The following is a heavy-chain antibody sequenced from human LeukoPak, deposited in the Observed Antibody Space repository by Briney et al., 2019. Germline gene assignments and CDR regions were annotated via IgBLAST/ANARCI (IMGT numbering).Heavy chain of an antibody. D-gene: IGHD5-18*01. J-gene: IGHJ4*02. V-gene: IGHV3-7*01. CDR1: GFTFSSYW. CDR2: IKQDGSEK. CDR3: ARDRANGYSYGQLDY. Sequence: GGSLRLSCAASGFTFSSYWMSWVRQAPGKGLEWVANIKQDGSEKYYVDSVKGRFTISRDNAKNSLYLQMNSLRAEDTAVYYCARDRANGYSYGQLDYWGQGTLVTVSS.